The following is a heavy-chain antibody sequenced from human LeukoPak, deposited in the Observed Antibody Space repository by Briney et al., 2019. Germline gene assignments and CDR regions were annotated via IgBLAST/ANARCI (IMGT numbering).Heavy chain of an antibody. D-gene: IGHD6-13*01. V-gene: IGHV3-23*01. CDR1: GFTLSSYA. CDR2: IRVSGGST. Sequence: PGGSLRLSCAASGFTLSSYAMSWVRQAPGRGLEWVSVIRVSGGSTFFADSVKGRFTISRDNSKNTLFLQMNSLRAEDTAVYYCARLGAAADLDSFYGMDVWGHGTTVTVSS. CDR3: ARLGAAADLDSFYGMDV. J-gene: IGHJ6*02.